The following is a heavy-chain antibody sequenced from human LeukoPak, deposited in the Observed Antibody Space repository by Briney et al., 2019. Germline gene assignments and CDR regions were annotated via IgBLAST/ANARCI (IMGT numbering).Heavy chain of an antibody. CDR3: ARVVGGMTGADY. D-gene: IGHD3-9*01. J-gene: IGHJ4*02. CDR1: GFTFSSYP. V-gene: IGHV3-48*04. Sequence: PGGSLRLSCVASGFTFSSYPMIWVRQAPGKGLESVSYISDSGTVIHYADSVKGRFTLSRDNAKNSLNVQMNGLSAEDTAVYYCARVVGGMTGADYWGQGTLVTVSS. CDR2: ISDSGTVI.